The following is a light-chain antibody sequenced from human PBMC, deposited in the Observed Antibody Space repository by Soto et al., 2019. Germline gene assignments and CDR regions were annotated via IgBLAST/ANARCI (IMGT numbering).Light chain of an antibody. Sequence: QSGLAQPAAMSFSPGQSITISCTGSGSDIATFNYVSWYQQYPGKAPKLLIYQVTSRASGVSHRFSGSKSGNTAALTISGLQPEDEAEYYCNSYSSTSFYVFGTGTKVTVL. V-gene: IGLV2-14*01. J-gene: IGLJ1*01. CDR2: QVT. CDR3: NSYSSTSFYV. CDR1: GSDIATFNY.